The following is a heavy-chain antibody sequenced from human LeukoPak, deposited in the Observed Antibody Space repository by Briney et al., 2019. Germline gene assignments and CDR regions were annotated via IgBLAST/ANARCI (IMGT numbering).Heavy chain of an antibody. CDR2: ISGSGGGT. D-gene: IGHD2-2*01. J-gene: IGHJ4*02. V-gene: IGHV3-23*01. CDR1: RFTFSNIA. CDR3: AKSGPYCSSTSCNYFNY. Sequence: GSLRLSCAASRFTFSNIAMSWVRQAPGKGLEWVSAISGSGGGTYYADSVKGRFTISRDNSKNALFLQMNSLRAEDTAVYYCAKSGPYCSSTSCNYFNYWGQGTLVTVSS.